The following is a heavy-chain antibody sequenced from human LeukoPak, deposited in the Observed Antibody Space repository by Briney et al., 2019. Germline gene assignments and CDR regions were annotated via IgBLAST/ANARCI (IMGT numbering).Heavy chain of an antibody. J-gene: IGHJ4*02. CDR3: ARSDYCSGGSCYSDRVYYFDY. CDR2: IIPIFGTA. CDR1: GGTFSSYA. Sequence: SVKVSCKASGGTFSSYAISWVRQAPGQGLEWMGGIIPIFGTANYAQKFQGRVTITADESTSTAYMELSSLRSEDTAVYYCARSDYCSGGSCYSDRVYYFDYWGQGTLVTVSS. D-gene: IGHD2-15*01. V-gene: IGHV1-69*13.